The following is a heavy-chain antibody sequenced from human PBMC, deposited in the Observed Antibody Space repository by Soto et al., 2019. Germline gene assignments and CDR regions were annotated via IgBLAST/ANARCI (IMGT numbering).Heavy chain of an antibody. D-gene: IGHD3-3*01. V-gene: IGHV3-30*18. CDR1: GFTFSSYG. CDR3: AKDAILRFLESHHYYYGMDV. J-gene: IGHJ6*02. Sequence: PGGSLRLSCAASGFTFSSYGMHWVRQAPGKGLEWVAVISYDGSNKYYADSVKGRFTISRDNSKNTLYLQMNSLRAEDTAVYYCAKDAILRFLESHHYYYGMDVWGQGTTVTVSS. CDR2: ISYDGSNK.